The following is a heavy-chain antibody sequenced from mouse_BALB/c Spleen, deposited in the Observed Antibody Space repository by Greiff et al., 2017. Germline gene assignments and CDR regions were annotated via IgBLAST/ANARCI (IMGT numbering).Heavy chain of an antibody. CDR2: INSNGGST. J-gene: IGHJ2*01. CDR1: GFTFSSYG. V-gene: IGHV5-6-3*01. Sequence: EVHLVESGGGLVQPGGSLKLSCAASGFTFSSYGMSWVRQTPDKRLELVATINSNGGSTYYPDSVKGRFTISRDNAKNTLYLQMSSLKSEDTAMYYCASLLYYFDYWGQGTTLTVSS. CDR3: ASLLYYFDY.